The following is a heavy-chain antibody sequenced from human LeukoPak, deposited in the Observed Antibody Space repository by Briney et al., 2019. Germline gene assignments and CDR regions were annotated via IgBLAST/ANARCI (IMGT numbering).Heavy chain of an antibody. Sequence: GGSLRLSCAASGFTFSSYSMNWVRQAPGKGLEWVSSISSSSSYIYYADSVKGRFTISRDNAKNSLYLQMNSLRAEDTAVYYRARDENYYGSGGYGMDVWGQGTTVTVSS. CDR3: ARDENYYGSGGYGMDV. V-gene: IGHV3-21*01. D-gene: IGHD3-10*01. J-gene: IGHJ6*02. CDR2: ISSSSSYI. CDR1: GFTFSSYS.